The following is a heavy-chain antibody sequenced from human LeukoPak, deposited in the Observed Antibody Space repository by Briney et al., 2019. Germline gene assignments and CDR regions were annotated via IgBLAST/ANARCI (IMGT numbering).Heavy chain of an antibody. CDR3: ARVVAARPRGYTFDI. CDR2: TYYRSKWYN. CDR1: GDSVSSNSAA. D-gene: IGHD6-6*01. Sequence: SQTLSLTCAISGDSVSSNSAAWNWIRQSPSRGLEWLGRTYYRSKWYNDYAVSVKSRITINPDTSKDQLSLQLNSVTPEDTAVYYCARVVAARPRGYTFDIWGQGTMVTVSS. V-gene: IGHV6-1*01. J-gene: IGHJ3*02.